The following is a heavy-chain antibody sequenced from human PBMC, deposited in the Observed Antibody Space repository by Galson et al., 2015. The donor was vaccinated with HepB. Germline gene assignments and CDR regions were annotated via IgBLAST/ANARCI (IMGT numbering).Heavy chain of an antibody. V-gene: IGHV1-2*02. CDR1: GYTFTDYY. CDR2: MNPNSGVT. D-gene: IGHD2-21*02. CDR3: ATASGYGTAWGAFDI. J-gene: IGHJ3*02. Sequence: SVKVSCKASGYTFTDYYMHWVRQAPGLGLEWMGWMNPNSGVTYYAQKFQGRVTMTRDTSISTAYLDLRSLRSDDTAIYYCATASGYGTAWGAFDIWGPGTLVIVSS.